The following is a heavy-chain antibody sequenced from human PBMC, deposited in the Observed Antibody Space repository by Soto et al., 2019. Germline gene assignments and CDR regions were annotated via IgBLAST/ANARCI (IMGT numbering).Heavy chain of an antibody. CDR1: GDSVSSGRFY. J-gene: IGHJ4*02. CDR3: AGDLSGRIDY. Sequence: QVQLQESGPGLVKPSETLSLTCIVSGDSVSSGRFYWSWIRQPPGKGLEWLGNVYYSGTTNYNPSPRSRVTISVDTTNNQFSLKVPSGTAADTAVYYCAGDLSGRIDYWGQGTLVTVSS. D-gene: IGHD3-3*01. CDR2: VYYSGTT. V-gene: IGHV4-61*01.